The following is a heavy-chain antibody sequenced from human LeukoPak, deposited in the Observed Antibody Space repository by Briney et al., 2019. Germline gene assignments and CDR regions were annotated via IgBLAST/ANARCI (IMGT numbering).Heavy chain of an antibody. CDR1: GYTFTSYY. CDR3: ARRRIVAGTDAFDI. CDR2: ISGYNGNT. D-gene: IGHD6-19*01. Sequence: ASVKVPCKASGYTFTSYYMHWVRQAPGQGLEWMGWISGYNGNTNYAQELQGRVTMTTDTSTNTAYMELRSLRSDDTAVYYCARRRIVAGTDAFDIWGQGTMVTVSS. J-gene: IGHJ3*02. V-gene: IGHV1-18*04.